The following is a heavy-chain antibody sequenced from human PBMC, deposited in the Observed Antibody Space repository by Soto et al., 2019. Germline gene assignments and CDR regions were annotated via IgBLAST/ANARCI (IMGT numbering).Heavy chain of an antibody. CDR1: GGSVSSGSYY. CDR3: ARVLVGATAFDY. J-gene: IGHJ4*02. CDR2: IYYSGST. D-gene: IGHD1-26*01. Sequence: SETLSLTCTVSGGSVSSGSYYWSWIRQPPGKGLEWIGYIYYSGSTNYNPSLKSRVTISVDTSKNQFSLKLSSVTAADTAVYYCARVLVGATAFDYWGQGTLVTVSS. V-gene: IGHV4-61*01.